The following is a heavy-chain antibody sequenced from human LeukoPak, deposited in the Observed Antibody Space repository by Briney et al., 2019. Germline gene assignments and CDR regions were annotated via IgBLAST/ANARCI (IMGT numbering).Heavy chain of an antibody. V-gene: IGHV5-51*01. J-gene: IGHJ5*02. Sequence: GESLKISCKGSGYSFTNYWIGWVRQMPGKGLQWMGIIHPGDSDTRYSPSFQGQVTISADKSISTAYLQWGSLKASDTAVYYCVRLPTGYPNWFDPWGQGTLVTVSS. CDR3: VRLPTGYPNWFDP. CDR1: GYSFTNYW. D-gene: IGHD6-25*01. CDR2: IHPGDSDT.